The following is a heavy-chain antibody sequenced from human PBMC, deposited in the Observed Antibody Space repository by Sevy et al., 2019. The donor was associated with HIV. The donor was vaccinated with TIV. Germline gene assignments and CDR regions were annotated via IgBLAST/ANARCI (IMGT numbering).Heavy chain of an antibody. V-gene: IGHV3-73*01. CDR1: GFTFSGSA. Sequence: GGSLRLSCAASGFTFSGSAMHWVRQASGKGLEWVGRIRSKANSYATAYAASVKGRFTISRDDSKKTAYLQMNSLKTEDTAVYYCTRHSGDYDFWSGAYYYGMDVWGQGTTVTVSS. J-gene: IGHJ6*02. CDR3: TRHSGDYDFWSGAYYYGMDV. D-gene: IGHD3-3*01. CDR2: IRSKANSYAT.